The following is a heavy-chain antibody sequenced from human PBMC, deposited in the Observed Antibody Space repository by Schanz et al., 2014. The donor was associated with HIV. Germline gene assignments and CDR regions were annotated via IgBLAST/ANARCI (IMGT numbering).Heavy chain of an antibody. CDR1: GYTFNTYD. CDR2: ISAYNGNT. Sequence: QVQLVQSGPEVKKPGASVKVSCKASGYTFNTYDINWVRQAPGQGLEWMGWISAYNGNTNYAQKFQGRVTMTTDTSTTAAYMELRSLRSDDTAVYYCARGARYGMDVWGQGTTVTVSS. J-gene: IGHJ6*02. CDR3: ARGARYGMDV. V-gene: IGHV1-18*04.